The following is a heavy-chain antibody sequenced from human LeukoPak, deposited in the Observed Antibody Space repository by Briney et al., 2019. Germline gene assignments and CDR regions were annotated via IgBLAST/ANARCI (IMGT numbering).Heavy chain of an antibody. CDR3: ARGCTTTSCYDY. J-gene: IGHJ4*02. V-gene: IGHV3-48*03. CDR1: GFTFRSYE. CDR2: IDSGRRSST. D-gene: IGHD2-2*01. Sequence: TGGSLRLSCAASGFTFRSYEMNWVRQAPGKGLEWVSYIDSGRRSSTNYADSVKGRFTISRDSAKNLLYLQMNSLRAEDTAVYYCARGCTTTSCYDYWGQGTLVTVSS.